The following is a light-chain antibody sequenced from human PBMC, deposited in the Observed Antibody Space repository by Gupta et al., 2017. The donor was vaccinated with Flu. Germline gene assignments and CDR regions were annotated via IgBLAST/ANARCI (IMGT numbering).Light chain of an antibody. V-gene: IGKV1-12*01. J-gene: IGKJ4*02. CDR3: QQDYSFPRT. CDR1: QVISSW. CDR2: GAT. Sequence: PSALSASVGDRVTITCRASQVISSWLAWYQQKPGKAPKLLIYGATNLQSGVPSRFSGSGSGTDFTLTISSLQPEDFATYYCQQDYSFPRTFGGGTKVEI.